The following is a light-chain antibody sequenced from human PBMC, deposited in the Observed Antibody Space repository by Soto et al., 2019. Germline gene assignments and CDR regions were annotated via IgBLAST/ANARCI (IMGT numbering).Light chain of an antibody. CDR1: ESVATN. J-gene: IGKJ1*01. CDR3: QQYNNWPWT. V-gene: IGKV3-15*01. CDR2: GAS. Sequence: ETVMTQSPATLSVSPGERATLSCRASESVATNLAWYQQTPGQAPRLLIYGASNRATGIPARFSGSGSGTVFTLTISSLQSVDFAVYSCQQYNNWPWTFGQGTK.